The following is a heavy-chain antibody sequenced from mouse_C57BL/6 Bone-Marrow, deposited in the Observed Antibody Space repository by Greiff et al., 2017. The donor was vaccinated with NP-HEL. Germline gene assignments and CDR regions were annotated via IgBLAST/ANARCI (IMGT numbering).Heavy chain of an antibody. CDR3: ARRTPWFAY. V-gene: IGHV1-26*01. J-gene: IGHJ3*01. CDR2: INPNNGGT. Sequence: VQLQQSGPELVKPGASVKISCKASGYTFTDYYMNWVKQSHGKSLERIGDINPNNGGTSYNQKFKGKATLTVDKSSSTAYMELRSLTSEDSAVYYCARRTPWFAYWGQGTLVTVSA. CDR1: GYTFTDYY.